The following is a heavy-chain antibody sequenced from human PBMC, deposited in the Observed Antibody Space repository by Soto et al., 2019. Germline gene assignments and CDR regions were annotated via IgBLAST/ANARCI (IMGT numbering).Heavy chain of an antibody. CDR1: GFTFSISA. Sequence: PGGSLRLSCXASGFTFSISAMSWVRQAPGKGLEWVSAISGSGGSTYYADSVKGRFTISRDNSKNTLYLQMNSLRAEDTAVYYCAKDPTSYYDSSGYAPFFDYWGQGTLVTVSS. V-gene: IGHV3-23*01. CDR3: AKDPTSYYDSSGYAPFFDY. CDR2: ISGSGGST. D-gene: IGHD3-22*01. J-gene: IGHJ4*02.